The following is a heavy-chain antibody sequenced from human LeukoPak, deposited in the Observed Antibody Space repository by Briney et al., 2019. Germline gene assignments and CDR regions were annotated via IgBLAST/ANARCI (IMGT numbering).Heavy chain of an antibody. V-gene: IGHV4-4*07. J-gene: IGHJ4*02. CDR1: GGSTSNYF. CDR2: IHTSGST. CDR3: ARDPEGHGYYFDY. D-gene: IGHD3-3*01. Sequence: SETLSLTFTVSGGSTSNYFCTWLRQSAGKGLEWIGRIHTSGSTHYNPSLKSRVSMSVDTSKNQFSLKLSSVTAADTAVYYCARDPEGHGYYFDYWGQGALVTVSS.